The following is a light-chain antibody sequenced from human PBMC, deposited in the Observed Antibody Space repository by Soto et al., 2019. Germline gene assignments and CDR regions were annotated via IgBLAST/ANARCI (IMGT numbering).Light chain of an antibody. V-gene: IGLV2-23*01. CDR1: SSDVGSYNL. J-gene: IGLJ1*01. CDR3: CSYAGTNTFV. Sequence: QPVLTQPASVSGSPGQSMTISCTGTSSDVGSYNLVSWYQQHPGKAPKLMIYEGNKRPSGVSNRFSGSKSANTASLTISGLQTEDEADYYCCSYAGTNTFVFGTGTKLTVL. CDR2: EGN.